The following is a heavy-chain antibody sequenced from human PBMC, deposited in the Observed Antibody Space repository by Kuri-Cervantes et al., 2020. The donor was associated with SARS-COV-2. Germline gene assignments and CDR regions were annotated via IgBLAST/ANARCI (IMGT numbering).Heavy chain of an antibody. Sequence: GGSLRLSFAASGFTSINYAMHWGRKTPGEGLEGVQITSYDGTSKYYADSVKVPFTISRDNSKNSLYLQMNNLRGDDTAVYFCARGRVGVQDFWGQGTLVTVSS. V-gene: IGHV3-30-3*01. CDR3: ARGRVGVQDF. CDR2: TSYDGTSK. D-gene: IGHD2-21*01. J-gene: IGHJ4*02. CDR1: GFTSINYA.